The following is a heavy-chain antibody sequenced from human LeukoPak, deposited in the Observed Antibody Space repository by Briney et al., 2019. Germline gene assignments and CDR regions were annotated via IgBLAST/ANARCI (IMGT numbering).Heavy chain of an antibody. V-gene: IGHV4-38-2*02. CDR1: GFTFSSYA. J-gene: IGHJ5*02. Sequence: GSLRLSCAASGFTFSSYAMYWIRQPPGKGLEWIGSIYYSGSTYYNPSLKSRVTISVDTSKNQFSLRLSSVTAADTAVYYCARDHYDILTGALGDWFDPWGQGTLVTVSS. CDR3: ARDHYDILTGALGDWFDP. CDR2: IYYSGST. D-gene: IGHD3-9*01.